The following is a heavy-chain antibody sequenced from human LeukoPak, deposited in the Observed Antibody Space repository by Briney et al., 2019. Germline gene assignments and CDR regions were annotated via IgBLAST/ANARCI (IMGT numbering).Heavy chain of an antibody. CDR2: ISAYNGNT. CDR1: GYTFTSYG. J-gene: IGHJ6*03. V-gene: IGHV1-18*01. Sequence: PSVKVSCKASGYTFTSYGISWVRQAPGQGLEWMGWISAYNGNTNYAQKLQGRVTMTTDTSTSTAYMELRSLRSDDTAVYYCARAVGATSYYYYYYMDVWGKGTTVTVSS. CDR3: ARAVGATSYYYYYYMDV. D-gene: IGHD1-26*01.